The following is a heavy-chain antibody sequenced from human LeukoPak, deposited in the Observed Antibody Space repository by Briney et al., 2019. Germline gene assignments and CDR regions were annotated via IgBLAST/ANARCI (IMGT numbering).Heavy chain of an antibody. CDR2: IIPIFGTA. J-gene: IGHJ6*03. CDR1: GGTFSSYA. Sequence: GASVKVSCKASGGTFSSYAISWVRQAPGQGLEWMGGIIPIFGTANYAQKFQGRVTITADKSTSTAYMELSSLRSEDTAVYYCARGRARLYYGSGSYQGYYYYMDVWGKGTTVTVSS. V-gene: IGHV1-69*06. CDR3: ARGRARLYYGSGSYQGYYYYMDV. D-gene: IGHD3-10*01.